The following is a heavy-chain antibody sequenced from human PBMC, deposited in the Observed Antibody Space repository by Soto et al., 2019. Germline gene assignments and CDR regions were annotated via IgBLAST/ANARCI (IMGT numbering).Heavy chain of an antibody. D-gene: IGHD6-19*01. J-gene: IGHJ4*02. CDR3: ARAVSIAVAGADY. CDR2: IWYDGSNK. Sequence: GGSLRLSCAASGFTFSSYGMHWVRQAPGKGLEWVAVIWYDGSNKYYADSVKGRFTISRDNSKNTLYLQMNSLRAEDTAVYYCARAVSIAVAGADYWGQGTLVTVSS. V-gene: IGHV3-33*01. CDR1: GFTFSSYG.